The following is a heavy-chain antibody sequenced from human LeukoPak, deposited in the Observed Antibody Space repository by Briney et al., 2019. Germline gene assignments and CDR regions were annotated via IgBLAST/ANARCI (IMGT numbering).Heavy chain of an antibody. D-gene: IGHD1-26*01. CDR1: GFTFSSYT. V-gene: IGHV3-21*01. J-gene: IGHJ4*02. CDR3: ARDDGSYSRSPGFDY. CDR2: ISSSSSYI. Sequence: PGGSLRLSCAASGFTFSSYTMNWVRQAPGKGLEWVSSISSSSSYIYYADSLEGRFTISRDNAKNSLYLQMNSLRAEDTAVYYCARDDGSYSRSPGFDYWGQGTLVTVSS.